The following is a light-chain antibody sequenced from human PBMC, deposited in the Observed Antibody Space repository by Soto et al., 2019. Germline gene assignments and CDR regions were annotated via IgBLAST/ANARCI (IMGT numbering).Light chain of an antibody. CDR1: QRVSSS. CDR3: QQRSNGPRT. J-gene: IGKJ2*01. V-gene: IGKV3-11*01. Sequence: EIVLTQSPATLSLSPGERATLSCSASQRVSSSLAWYQQKPGQAPRLLIYDASNRATDIPARFSGSGSGTDFTLTINSLEPEDFAVYYCQQRSNGPRTFGQGTKLEIK. CDR2: DAS.